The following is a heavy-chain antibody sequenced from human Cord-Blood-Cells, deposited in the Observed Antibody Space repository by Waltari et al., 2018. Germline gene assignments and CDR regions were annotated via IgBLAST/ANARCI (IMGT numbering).Heavy chain of an antibody. CDR3: AIHPRTAMATGDAFDI. Sequence: QVQLVQSGAEVKKPGSSVKVSCKASGGTFSSYALSWVRQAPGQGLEWMGGIIPIFGTANYAQKFQGRVTITADESTSTAYMELSSLRSEDTAVYYCAIHPRTAMATGDAFDIWGQGTMVTVSS. CDR1: GGTFSSYA. V-gene: IGHV1-69*01. CDR2: IIPIFGTA. J-gene: IGHJ3*02. D-gene: IGHD5-18*01.